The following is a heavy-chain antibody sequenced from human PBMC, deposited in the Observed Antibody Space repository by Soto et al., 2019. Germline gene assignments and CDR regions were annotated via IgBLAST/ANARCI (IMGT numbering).Heavy chain of an antibody. V-gene: IGHV2-26*01. J-gene: IGHJ6*02. CDR2: FFSDVER. CDR3: ARRNADSDAHYHAMDV. CDR1: GGSISSGNYC. Sequence: KTSETLSLTCTVSGGSISSGNYCWSWIRQPPGRALEWLAHFFSDVERSYSTSMQSRLTMSQDTSGTQVVLTMTNMDPQAPGPYFCARRNADSDAHYHAMDVWGPGTPVTVSS. D-gene: IGHD4-17*01.